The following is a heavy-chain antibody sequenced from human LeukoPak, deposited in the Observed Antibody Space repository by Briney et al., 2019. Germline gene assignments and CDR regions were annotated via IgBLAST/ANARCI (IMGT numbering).Heavy chain of an antibody. CDR2: INHSGST. D-gene: IGHD3-3*01. J-gene: IGHJ4*02. Sequence: SETLSLTCAVYGGSFSGYYWSWIRQPPGKGLEWIGEINHSGSTNYNPSLKSRVTISVDTSKNQFSLKLSSVTAADTAVYYCARGRTIFGVVIFGSAFDYWGQGTLVTVSS. V-gene: IGHV4-34*01. CDR1: GGSFSGYY. CDR3: ARGRTIFGVVIFGSAFDY.